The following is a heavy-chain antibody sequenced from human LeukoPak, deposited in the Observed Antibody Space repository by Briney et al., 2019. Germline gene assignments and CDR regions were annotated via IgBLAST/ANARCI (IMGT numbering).Heavy chain of an antibody. CDR1: GGSISSYY. D-gene: IGHD3-16*01. CDR3: ARSPPPGATAYGVVDY. J-gene: IGHJ4*02. Sequence: SETLSLTCTVSGGSISSYYWSWIRQPPGKGLEWIGYIYYTGNTNYNPSLKSRVTISVDTSKDQFSLKLSSVTAADTAVYYCARSPPPGATAYGVVDYWGQGTLVTVSS. CDR2: IYYTGNT. V-gene: IGHV4-59*01.